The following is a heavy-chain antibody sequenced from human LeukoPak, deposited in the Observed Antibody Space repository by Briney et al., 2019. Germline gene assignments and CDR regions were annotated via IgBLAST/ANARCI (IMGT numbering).Heavy chain of an antibody. Sequence: GRSLRLSCAASGFTFDDYAMHWVRQAPGKGMEWVSGISWNSGSIGYADSVKGRFTISRDNAKNSLYLQMNSLRAEDMALYYCAKGGIQLWFSFDYWGQGTLVTVSS. CDR3: AKGGIQLWFSFDY. CDR1: GFTFDDYA. D-gene: IGHD5-18*01. V-gene: IGHV3-9*03. CDR2: ISWNSGSI. J-gene: IGHJ4*02.